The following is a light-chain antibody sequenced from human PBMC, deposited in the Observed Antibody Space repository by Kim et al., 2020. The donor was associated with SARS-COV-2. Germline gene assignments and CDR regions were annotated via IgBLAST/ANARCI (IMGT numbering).Light chain of an antibody. Sequence: AIQLTQSPSSLSASVGDRVTITCRASQGISSALAWYQQKPGKAPKLLIYDASSLESGVPSRFSGSGSGTDFTLTISSLQPEDFATYYGQQFNNYPQGVTFGGGTKVEIK. J-gene: IGKJ4*01. CDR3: QQFNNYPQGVT. V-gene: IGKV1D-13*01. CDR2: DAS. CDR1: QGISSA.